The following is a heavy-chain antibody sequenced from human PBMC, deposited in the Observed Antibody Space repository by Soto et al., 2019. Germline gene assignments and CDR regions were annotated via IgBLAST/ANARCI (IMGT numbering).Heavy chain of an antibody. Sequence: PSETLSLTCTVSGGSINNYYWSWIRQPPGKGLEWIGYIYYSGSTNYNPSLKSRVTISVDTSKNQFSLKLSSVTAADTAVYYCARVERDSGADYYDSSGYYWAGAFDIWGQGTMVTVSS. D-gene: IGHD3-22*01. J-gene: IGHJ3*02. CDR3: ARVERDSGADYYDSSGYYWAGAFDI. V-gene: IGHV4-59*01. CDR1: GGSINNYY. CDR2: IYYSGST.